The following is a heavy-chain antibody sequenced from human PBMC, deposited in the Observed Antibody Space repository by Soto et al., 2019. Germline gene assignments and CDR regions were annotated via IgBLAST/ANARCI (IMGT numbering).Heavy chain of an antibody. CDR2: INHSGST. J-gene: IGHJ4*02. CDR1: GGSFSGYY. V-gene: IGHV4-34*01. Sequence: SETLSLTCAVYGGSFSGYYWSWIRQPPGKGLEWIGEINHSGSTNYNPSLKSRVTISVDTSKNQFSLKLSSVTAADTAVYYCARVTRSYDFWSGYYAGLHFDYWGQATLVTVSS. CDR3: ARVTRSYDFWSGYYAGLHFDY. D-gene: IGHD3-3*01.